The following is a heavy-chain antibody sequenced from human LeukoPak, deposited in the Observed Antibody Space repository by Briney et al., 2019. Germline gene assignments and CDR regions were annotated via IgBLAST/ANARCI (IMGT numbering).Heavy chain of an antibody. CDR2: INWNGGST. Sequence: PGGSLRLSCAASGFTFDDYGMSWVRQAPGKGLEWVSCINWNGGSTGYAASVKGRFTISRDNSKNTLYLQINSVRAEDTAVYYCAKGPRRMAGLITVGGGRPYYFDYWGQGTLVTVSS. D-gene: IGHD3-16*01. CDR1: GFTFDDYG. V-gene: IGHV3-20*04. J-gene: IGHJ4*02. CDR3: AKGPRRMAGLITVGGGRPYYFDY.